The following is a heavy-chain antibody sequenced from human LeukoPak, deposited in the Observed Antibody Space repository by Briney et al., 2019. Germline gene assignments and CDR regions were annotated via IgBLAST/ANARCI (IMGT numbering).Heavy chain of an antibody. D-gene: IGHD2-2*01. CDR1: GFTFSSYS. CDR2: ISSTSSVI. J-gene: IGHJ4*02. Sequence: GGSLRLSCAASGFTFSSYSMNWVRQAPGKGLEWVSYISSTSSVIYYADSVKGRFTISRDNAKNSLYLQMNSLRAEDTAVYYCARNLPAADYWGQGTLVTVSS. V-gene: IGHV3-48*04. CDR3: ARNLPAADY.